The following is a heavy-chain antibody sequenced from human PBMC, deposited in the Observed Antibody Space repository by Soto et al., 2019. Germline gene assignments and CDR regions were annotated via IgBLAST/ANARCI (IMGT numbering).Heavy chain of an antibody. D-gene: IGHD1-1*01. Sequence: GGSLRLSCAASGFAFGSYWVHWVRQAPGKWLVWVSRISQDGAIATQADSVKGRFTISRDNAKNTLFLQMNSLRADDTAVYYCLRDQRHWNEFADQWGQGTLVTVSS. CDR3: LRDQRHWNEFADQ. CDR1: GFAFGSYW. CDR2: ISQDGAIA. V-gene: IGHV3-74*01. J-gene: IGHJ4*02.